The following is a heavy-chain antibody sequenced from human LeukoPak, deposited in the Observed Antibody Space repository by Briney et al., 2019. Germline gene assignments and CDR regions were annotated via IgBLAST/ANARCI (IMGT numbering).Heavy chain of an antibody. J-gene: IGHJ6*03. V-gene: IGHV1-69*05. CDR2: IIPIFGTA. D-gene: IGHD6-6*01. CDR1: GGTFSSYA. CDR3: ARVSDSGSRDYYYYYMDV. Sequence: ASVKVSCKASGGTFSSYAISWVRQAPGQGLEWMGGIIPIFGTANYAQKFQGRVTITTDESTSTAYMELSSLRSEDTAVYYCARVSDSGSRDYYYYYMDVWGKGTTVTVSS.